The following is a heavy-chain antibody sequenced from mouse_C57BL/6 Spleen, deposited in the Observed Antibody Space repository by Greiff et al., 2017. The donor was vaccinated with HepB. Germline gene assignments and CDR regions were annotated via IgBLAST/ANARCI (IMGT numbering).Heavy chain of an antibody. CDR3: ARPYYSNYGFDY. D-gene: IGHD2-5*01. CDR1: GYTFTSYW. V-gene: IGHV1-69*01. CDR2: IDPSDSYT. Sequence: QVQLKQPGAELVMPGASVKLSCKASGYTFTSYWMHWVKQRPGQGLEWIGEIDPSDSYTNYNQKFKGKSTLTVDKSSSKASMQLSSLTSEDSAVYYCARPYYSNYGFDYWGQGTTLTVSS. J-gene: IGHJ2*01.